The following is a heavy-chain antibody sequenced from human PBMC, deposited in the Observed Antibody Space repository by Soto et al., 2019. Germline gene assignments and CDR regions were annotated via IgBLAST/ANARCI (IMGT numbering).Heavy chain of an antibody. V-gene: IGHV3-23*01. CDR3: AKVFGGSYDCPFDY. CDR1: GFTFSSNA. J-gene: IGHJ4*02. Sequence: GGSLRLSCAASGFTFSSNAMSWVRQAPGKGLEWVSGISGSSTTIYYTDSVRGRFAISRDNSKNTLYLQMSSLRVEDTAIYYCAKVFGGSYDCPFDYWGQGTLVTVSS. CDR2: ISGSSTTI. D-gene: IGHD3-16*01.